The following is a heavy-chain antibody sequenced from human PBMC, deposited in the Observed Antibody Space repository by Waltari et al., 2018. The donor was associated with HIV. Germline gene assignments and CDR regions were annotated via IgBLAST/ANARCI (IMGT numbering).Heavy chain of an antibody. D-gene: IGHD3-16*01. J-gene: IGHJ4*02. V-gene: IGHV3-73*01. Sequence: CAASGFTFSASAIHWVRQASGKGLEWVGRIRSRGNRYATAYGASVKGRFTVSRDDSKNTAYLQMNNLKTEDTAVYYCTRALAYWGQGTLVTVSP. CDR3: TRALAY. CDR2: IRSRGNRYAT. CDR1: GFTFSASA.